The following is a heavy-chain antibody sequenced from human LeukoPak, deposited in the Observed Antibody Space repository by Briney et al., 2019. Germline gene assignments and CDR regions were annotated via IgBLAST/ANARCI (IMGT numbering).Heavy chain of an antibody. CDR1: GFNFDDYT. CDR2: VAWDGGGT. J-gene: IGHJ4*02. D-gene: IGHD5-24*01. Sequence: GGSLRLSCAASGFNFDDYTMHWVRQAPGKGLEWVSLVAWDGGGTFFADSVKGRFTVSRDNSKDSLSLYMNSLTTEDTALYYCVRGHGYNLEDYFDNWGQGTLVTVSS. V-gene: IGHV3-43*01. CDR3: VRGHGYNLEDYFDN.